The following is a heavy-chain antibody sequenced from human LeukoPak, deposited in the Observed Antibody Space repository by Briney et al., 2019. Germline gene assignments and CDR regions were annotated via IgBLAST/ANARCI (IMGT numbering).Heavy chain of an antibody. J-gene: IGHJ3*02. CDR1: GYTFTGYY. Sequence: ASVKVSCKASGYTFTGYYIHWVRQAPGQGLEWMGWFNPNSGGANYAQKFQGRVTMTRYTSISTAYMELSRLRSDDTALYYCARGGGAYYDFWSGYADAFHIWGQGTMVTVSS. V-gene: IGHV1-2*02. CDR3: ARGGGAYYDFWSGYADAFHI. CDR2: FNPNSGGA. D-gene: IGHD3-3*01.